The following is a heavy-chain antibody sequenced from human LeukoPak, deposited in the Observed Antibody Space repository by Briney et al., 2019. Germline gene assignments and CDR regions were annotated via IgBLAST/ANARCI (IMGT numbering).Heavy chain of an antibody. CDR1: GFIFGDHA. CDR3: ARGPIHLWLHNGMDV. V-gene: IGHV3-49*04. J-gene: IGHJ6*01. CDR2: IRSKAYGGTT. Sequence: GQSLRLSCTASGFIFGDHAMSWVRQAPGKGLEWVGFIRSKAYGGTTEYAAYVRGRFTISRDDSECIASLQMNSLRIDDTAVYYCARGPIHLWLHNGMDVWGQGPTVIVFS. D-gene: IGHD5-18*01.